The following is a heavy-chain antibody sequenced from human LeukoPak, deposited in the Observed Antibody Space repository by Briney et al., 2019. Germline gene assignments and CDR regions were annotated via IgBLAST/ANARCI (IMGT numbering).Heavy chain of an antibody. CDR2: ISNSGSHT. V-gene: IGHV3-11*06. Sequence: GGSLRLSCAASGFTFSDYYISWLRQAPGKGLEWVSYISNSGSHTKHADSVKGRFTISRDNAKNSLYLQMSSLRAEDTAVYHCARHRHKTREFDTFDIWGQGTMVTVSS. J-gene: IGHJ3*02. CDR1: GFTFSDYY. CDR3: ARHRHKTREFDTFDI. D-gene: IGHD3-10*01.